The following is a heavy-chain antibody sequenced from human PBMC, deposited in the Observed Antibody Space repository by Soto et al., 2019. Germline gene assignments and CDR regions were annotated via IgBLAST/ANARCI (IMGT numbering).Heavy chain of an antibody. CDR1: GFTFSSCS. CDR2: ISSSSGTI. D-gene: IGHD3-22*01. Sequence: EVQLVESGGGLVQPGGSLRLSCAASGFTFSSCSMNWVRQAPGKGLEWVSYISSSSGTIYYADSVKCRFTIYRDNAKNSLYLQMDSLRGEDTAGYYCARDDSSGYYVEPCEYWGQGTLVTVSS. V-gene: IGHV3-48*01. CDR3: ARDDSSGYYVEPCEY. J-gene: IGHJ4*02.